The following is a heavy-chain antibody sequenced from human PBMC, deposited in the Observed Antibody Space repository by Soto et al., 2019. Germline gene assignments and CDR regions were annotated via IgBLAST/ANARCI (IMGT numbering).Heavy chain of an antibody. CDR1: GGSISSGGSF. Sequence: TLSLTCTVSGGSISSGGSFWSWIRQHPGKGPEWIAFIGYSGTTSFNPSLESRVTVSVETSKSQFSLNLTSVTAAHTAVYYCARGGASSKWFAPWGQGTLVTVSS. CDR2: IGYSGTT. J-gene: IGHJ5*02. CDR3: ARGGASSKWFAP. D-gene: IGHD2-15*01. V-gene: IGHV4-31*03.